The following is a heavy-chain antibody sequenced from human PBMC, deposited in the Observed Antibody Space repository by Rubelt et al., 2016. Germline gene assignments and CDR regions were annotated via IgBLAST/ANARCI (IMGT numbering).Heavy chain of an antibody. CDR1: GYSFTKYG. CDR2: MNPNSGNT. CDR3: ARGSRTFDY. D-gene: IGHD6-13*01. J-gene: IGHJ4*02. V-gene: IGHV1-8*01. Sequence: QVHLVQSGAEVKKPGASVKVSCEASGYSFTKYGISWVRQAPGQGLEWMGWMNPNSGNTGYAQKFQGRVTMTKNTSIGTAYMDRGSLTSEDTAVYYCARGSRTFDYWGQGTLLTVSS.